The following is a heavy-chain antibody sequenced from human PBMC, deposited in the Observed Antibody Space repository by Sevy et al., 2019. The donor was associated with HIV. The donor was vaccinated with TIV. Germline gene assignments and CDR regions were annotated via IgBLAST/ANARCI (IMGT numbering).Heavy chain of an antibody. CDR2: LPFGCGKI. D-gene: IGHD2-8*01. V-gene: IGHV3-23*01. J-gene: IGHJ4*02. Sequence: GGSLRLSCAASGFAFYDYSMSWIRQAPGKGLEWVATLPFGCGKINYADSVKGRFTISRDNSKNSFYLQMDNLRVEDTALYYCAREGCTRPQDYWGQGTRVTVSS. CDR1: GFAFYDYS. CDR3: AREGCTRPQDY.